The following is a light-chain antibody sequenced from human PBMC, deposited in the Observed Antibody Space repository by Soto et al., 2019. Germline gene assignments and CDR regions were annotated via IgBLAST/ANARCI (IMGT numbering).Light chain of an antibody. V-gene: IGKV3-20*01. Sequence: RGKSDKLACRASQSISDNLAWYQQKPGQAPRLLIYGASSRATGIPDRFSGSGSGTDFSLTLSTADPVDFAAYYCRQYASSPLSFGGGTKVDIK. J-gene: IGKJ4*01. CDR1: QSISDN. CDR2: GAS. CDR3: RQYASSPLS.